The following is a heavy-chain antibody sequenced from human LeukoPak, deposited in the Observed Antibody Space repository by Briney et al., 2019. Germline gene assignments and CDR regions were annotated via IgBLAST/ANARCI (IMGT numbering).Heavy chain of an antibody. Sequence: GGSLRLSCAASGFTFSSYEMNWVRQAPGKGLEWVSYISSSGSTIYYADSVRGRFTISRDNAKNSLYLQMNSLRAEDTAVYYCARMTTVTILFDYWGQGTLVTVSS. CDR2: ISSSGSTI. CDR1: GFTFSSYE. D-gene: IGHD4-17*01. CDR3: ARMTTVTILFDY. V-gene: IGHV3-48*03. J-gene: IGHJ4*02.